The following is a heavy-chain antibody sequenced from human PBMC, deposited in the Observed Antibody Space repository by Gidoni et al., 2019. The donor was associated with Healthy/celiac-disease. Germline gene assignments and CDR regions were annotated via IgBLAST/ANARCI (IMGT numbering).Heavy chain of an antibody. J-gene: IGHJ5*02. Sequence: QVQLVQSGAEVKKPGSSVKVSCKAAGGTFSSYAISWVRQAPGQGLEWMGGIIPIFGTANYAQKFQGRVTITADKSTSTAYMELSSLRSEDTAVYYCASENYGSGTINWFDPWGQGTLVTVSS. CDR3: ASENYGSGTINWFDP. V-gene: IGHV1-69*06. CDR1: GGTFSSYA. D-gene: IGHD3-10*01. CDR2: IIPIFGTA.